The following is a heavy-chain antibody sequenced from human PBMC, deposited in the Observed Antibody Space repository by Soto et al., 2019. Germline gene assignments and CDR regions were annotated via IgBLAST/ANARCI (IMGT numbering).Heavy chain of an antibody. CDR1: GYSISSGYY. Sequence: SETLSLTCAVSGYSISSGYYWGCFRQPPGKGLEWIGSIYHSGSTYYNPSLKSRVTISVDTSRNQFSLMLSSVTAADTAVYYCARDPLYGAFGMDVWGQGTTVTVSS. CDR3: ARDPLYGAFGMDV. D-gene: IGHD4-17*01. V-gene: IGHV4-38-2*02. J-gene: IGHJ6*02. CDR2: IYHSGST.